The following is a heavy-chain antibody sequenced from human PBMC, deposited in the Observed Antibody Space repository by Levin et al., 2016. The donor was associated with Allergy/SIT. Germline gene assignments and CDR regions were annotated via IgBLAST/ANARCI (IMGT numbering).Heavy chain of an antibody. D-gene: IGHD3-3*01. CDR1: GFTFRTYG. CDR2: ISGSGGST. CDR3: AKDQPYYDFWSGYYTGYYYYGMDV. V-gene: IGHV3-23*01. J-gene: IGHJ6*02. Sequence: GESLKISCAASGFTFRTYGMHWVRQAPGKGLEWVSAISGSGGSTYYADSVKGRFTISRDNSKNTLYLQMNSLRAEDTAVYYCAKDQPYYDFWSGYYTGYYYYGMDVWGQGTTVTVSS.